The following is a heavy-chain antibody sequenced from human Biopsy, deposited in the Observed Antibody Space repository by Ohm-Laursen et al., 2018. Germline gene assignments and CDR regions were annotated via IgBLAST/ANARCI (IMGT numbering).Heavy chain of an antibody. V-gene: IGHV1-69*06. CDR3: ATKLTGYFHH. CDR2: NIPILGTG. Sequence: SSVKVSCKAPGGTFSNYGVNWVRQAPGQGLEWLGGNIPILGTGSYAQKFQDRVTVAADTSTSTATMGLRSLRSDDTAVYYCATKLTGYFHHWGQGTLVIVSS. J-gene: IGHJ1*01. D-gene: IGHD3-9*01. CDR1: GGTFSNYG.